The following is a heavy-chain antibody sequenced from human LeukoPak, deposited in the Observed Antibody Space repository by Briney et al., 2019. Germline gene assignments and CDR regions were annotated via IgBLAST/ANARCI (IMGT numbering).Heavy chain of an antibody. V-gene: IGHV3-48*03. CDR1: GFTFSSYE. J-gene: IGHJ5*02. Sequence: GGSLRLSCAASGFTFSSYEMNWVRQAPGKGLEWVSYISSSGSTIYYADSVKGRFTISRDNAKNSLYLQMNSLRAEDTAVYYCAREESGSSSWLKNGIDPWGQGTLVTVSS. D-gene: IGHD6-13*01. CDR2: ISSSGSTI. CDR3: AREESGSSSWLKNGIDP.